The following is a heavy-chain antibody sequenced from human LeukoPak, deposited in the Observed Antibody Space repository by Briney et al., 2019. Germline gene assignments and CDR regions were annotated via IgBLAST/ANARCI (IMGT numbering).Heavy chain of an antibody. CDR2: FDPEDGET. J-gene: IGHJ6*02. Sequence: GASVKVSCKVSGYTLTELSLHWVRQAPGKGLEWMGRFDPEDGETIYARKFQGRVTMTEDTSTDTACMELSSLRSEDTAVYFCAVSLTTGGYYGMDVWGQGTTVTVSS. V-gene: IGHV1-24*01. CDR1: GYTLTELS. CDR3: AVSLTTGGYYGMDV. D-gene: IGHD1-1*01.